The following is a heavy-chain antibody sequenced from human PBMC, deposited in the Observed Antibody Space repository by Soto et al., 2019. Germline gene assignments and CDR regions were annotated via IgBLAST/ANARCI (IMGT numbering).Heavy chain of an antibody. J-gene: IGHJ5*02. CDR2: IRSKANSYAT. CDR3: TRTSFDP. Sequence: GGSVRLSCAASGVTFSGSAMHWVRQASGKGLEWVGRIRSKANSYATAYAASVKGRFTISRDDSKNTAYLQMDSLKTEDTAVYYCTRTSFDPWGQGTLVTVSS. CDR1: GVTFSGSA. V-gene: IGHV3-73*01.